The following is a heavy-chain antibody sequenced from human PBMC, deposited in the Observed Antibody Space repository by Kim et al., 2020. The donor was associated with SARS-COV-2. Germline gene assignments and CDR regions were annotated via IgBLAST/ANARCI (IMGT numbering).Heavy chain of an antibody. J-gene: IGHJ3*02. Sequence: ASVKVSCKASGYTFTGYYMHWVRQAPGQGLQWMGWINPNSGGTNYAQKFQGRVTMTRDTSISTAYMELSRLRSDDTAVYYCAEIAAAGQIDAFDIWGQGTMVTVSS. V-gene: IGHV1-2*02. CDR3: AEIAAAGQIDAFDI. CDR1: GYTFTGYY. D-gene: IGHD6-13*01. CDR2: INPNSGGT.